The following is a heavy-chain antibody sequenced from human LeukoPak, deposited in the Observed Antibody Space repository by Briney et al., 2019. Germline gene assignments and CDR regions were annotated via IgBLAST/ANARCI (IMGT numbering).Heavy chain of an antibody. V-gene: IGHV4-59*01. CDR3: ARRGKVAGYYYYGMDV. D-gene: IGHD6-19*01. CDR1: GGSISSYH. Sequence: SETLSLTCTVSGGSISSYHWSWIRQPPGKGLEWIGFFYYSGSTNYNPSLKSRVTISVDTSKNQFSLKLSSVTAADTAVYYCARRGKVAGYYYYGMDVWGQGTTVTVSS. J-gene: IGHJ6*02. CDR2: FYYSGST.